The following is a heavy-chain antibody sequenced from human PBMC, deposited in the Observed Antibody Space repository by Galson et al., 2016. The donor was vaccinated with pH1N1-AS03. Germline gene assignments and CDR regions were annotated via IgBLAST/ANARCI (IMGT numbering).Heavy chain of an antibody. J-gene: IGHJ4*01. Sequence: SVKVSCKASGGTFSNYAINWVRQAPGQGLEWVGGIAPLLGTPYYAQKFQGRVTITADKSTGTVYLDRNSLRSEDTAVHYGARPRERSKYVQVCSDQMHLAYWGQGTLVTVSS. CDR3: ARPRERSKYVQVCSDQMHLAY. D-gene: IGHD3-16*01. CDR2: IAPLLGTP. CDR1: GGTFSNYA. V-gene: IGHV1-69*10.